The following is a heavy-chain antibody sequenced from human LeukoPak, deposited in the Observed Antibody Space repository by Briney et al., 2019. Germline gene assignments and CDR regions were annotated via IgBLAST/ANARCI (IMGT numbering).Heavy chain of an antibody. CDR2: IYYSGST. D-gene: IGHD4-17*01. J-gene: IGHJ3*02. CDR3: ARDGYYGDYDADDAFDI. Sequence: PSETLSLTCTVSGGSISSSSYYWGWIRQPPGKGLEWIGSIYYSGSTYYNPSLKSRVTISVDTSKNQFSLKLSSVTAADTAVYYCARDGYYGDYDADDAFDIWGQGTMVTVSS. CDR1: GGSISSSSYY. V-gene: IGHV4-39*07.